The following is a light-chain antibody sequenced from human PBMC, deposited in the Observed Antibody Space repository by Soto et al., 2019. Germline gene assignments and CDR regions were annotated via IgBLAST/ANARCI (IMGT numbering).Light chain of an antibody. CDR3: QQYNTYPLT. Sequence: DIQMTQSPSTLSASVGDIVTMTCRASQSISTWLAWYQQKPGKAPKLLMYKASNLEGGVPSRFSGSGSGTEFNITISSLQPDDFATYYCQQYNTYPLTFGGGTTVEIK. J-gene: IGKJ4*01. CDR1: QSISTW. CDR2: KAS. V-gene: IGKV1-5*03.